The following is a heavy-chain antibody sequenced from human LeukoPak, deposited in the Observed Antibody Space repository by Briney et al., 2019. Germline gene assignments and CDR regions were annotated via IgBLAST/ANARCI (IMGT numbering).Heavy chain of an antibody. CDR1: GYSFTTYW. CDR3: AREARYSSSTHYFDY. D-gene: IGHD6-13*01. V-gene: IGHV5-51*01. Sequence: GESLKISCKGSGYSFTTYWIGWVRQMPGKGLEWMGIIYPGDSDTTYSPSFQGQVIISADKSISTAYLQWSSLKASDTAMYYCAREARYSSSTHYFDYWGQGTLVTVSS. J-gene: IGHJ4*02. CDR2: IYPGDSDT.